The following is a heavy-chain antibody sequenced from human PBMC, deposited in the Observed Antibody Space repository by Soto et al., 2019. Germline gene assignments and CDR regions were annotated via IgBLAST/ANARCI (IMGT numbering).Heavy chain of an antibody. D-gene: IGHD6-13*01. V-gene: IGHV3-74*01. CDR2: VSPDGSST. CDR3: VRGPSGWYGIDY. Sequence: EVQLVESGGGLVQPGGSLRLSCAASGFTFSNYWMHWVRQPPGKGLLWVSRVSPDGSSTDYAGSVEGRFAVSRDNAKNTLYLQMNSLRDDDTADYYCVRGPSGWYGIDYWGQGTLVTVSS. CDR1: GFTFSNYW. J-gene: IGHJ4*02.